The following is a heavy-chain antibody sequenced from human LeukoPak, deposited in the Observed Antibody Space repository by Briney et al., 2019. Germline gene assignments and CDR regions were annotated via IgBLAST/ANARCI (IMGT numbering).Heavy chain of an antibody. CDR2: ISGSGDST. J-gene: IGHJ3*02. Sequence: PGGSLRLSCAASGFTFSSYEMNWVRQAPGKGLEWVSGISGSGDSTYYADSVKGRFTISRDNAKNSLYLQMNSLRAEDTAVYYCARDPYYYDSGSFAAFDIWGQGTMVTVSS. CDR1: GFTFSSYE. D-gene: IGHD3-10*01. CDR3: ARDPYYYDSGSFAAFDI. V-gene: IGHV3-48*03.